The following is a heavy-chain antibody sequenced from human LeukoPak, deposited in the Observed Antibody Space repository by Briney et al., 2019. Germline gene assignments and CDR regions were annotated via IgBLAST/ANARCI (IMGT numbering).Heavy chain of an antibody. D-gene: IGHD3-22*01. CDR1: AFSISSYW. CDR2: IKQDGSEI. Sequence: GGSLRLSCEASAFSISSYWMSWVRQTPGKGLEWVANIKQDGSEIYYVDSVKGRFTISRDNVKNALYLQMNSLRVEDTGIYYCVRGAYYAAYWGQGTLVTVSS. CDR3: VRGAYYAAY. V-gene: IGHV3-7*03. J-gene: IGHJ4*02.